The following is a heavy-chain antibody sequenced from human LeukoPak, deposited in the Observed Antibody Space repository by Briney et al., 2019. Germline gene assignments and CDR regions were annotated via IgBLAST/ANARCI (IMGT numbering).Heavy chain of an antibody. Sequence: ASVKVSCKASGYTFTSYYMHWVRQAPGQGLEWMGIINPSGGSTSYAQKFQGRVTMTRDTSTSTVYMELSSLRSEDTAVYYCARDRYGGCHGGDFDYWGQGTLVTVSS. V-gene: IGHV1-46*01. CDR1: GYTFTSYY. J-gene: IGHJ4*02. CDR3: ARDRYGGCHGGDFDY. CDR2: INPSGGST. D-gene: IGHD4-23*01.